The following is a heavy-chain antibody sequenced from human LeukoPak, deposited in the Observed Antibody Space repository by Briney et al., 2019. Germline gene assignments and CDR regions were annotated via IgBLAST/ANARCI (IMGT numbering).Heavy chain of an antibody. CDR1: GFTFSSYA. Sequence: GGSLRLSCAASGFTFSSYAMSWVRQAPGKGLEWVSVISGSGGSTYYADSVKGRFTISRDNSKNTLYLQMNSLRAEDTAVYYCAKRDYDSSGSGWFDPWGQGTLVTVSS. CDR2: ISGSGGST. V-gene: IGHV3-23*01. J-gene: IGHJ5*02. D-gene: IGHD3-22*01. CDR3: AKRDYDSSGSGWFDP.